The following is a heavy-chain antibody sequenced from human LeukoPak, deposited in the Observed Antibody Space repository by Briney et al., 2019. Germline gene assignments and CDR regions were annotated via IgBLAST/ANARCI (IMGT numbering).Heavy chain of an antibody. D-gene: IGHD6-13*01. Sequence: GASVKVSCKASEYTFTGYYMHWVRQAPGQGLEWMGRINPNNGGAKYAQKFQGRVSMTRDTSITTAYMELSRLTSDDTAVYFCARDGTAPGLYFDLWGQGTLVTVSS. CDR3: ARDGTAPGLYFDL. CDR2: INPNNGGA. V-gene: IGHV1-2*06. J-gene: IGHJ4*01. CDR1: EYTFTGYY.